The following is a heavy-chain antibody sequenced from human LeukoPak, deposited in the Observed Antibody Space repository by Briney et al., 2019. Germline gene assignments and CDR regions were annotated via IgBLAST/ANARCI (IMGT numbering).Heavy chain of an antibody. J-gene: IGHJ4*02. Sequence: SETLSLTCTVSGDSISGSYWSWFRQSPGERLEWIGSVHSSGSTDYNPSLKRRATLSIDGPKNQFSLKLSSVTAADTAVYYCARLSGYSSGHYYSDYWGQGTLVTVSS. V-gene: IGHV4-59*01. CDR1: GDSISGSY. CDR2: VHSSGST. D-gene: IGHD3-22*01. CDR3: ARLSGYSSGHYYSDY.